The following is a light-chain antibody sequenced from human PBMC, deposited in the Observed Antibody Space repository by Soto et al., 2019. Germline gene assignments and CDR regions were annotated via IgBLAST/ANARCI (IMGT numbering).Light chain of an antibody. CDR1: XSNIGAGYH. J-gene: IGLJ1*01. V-gene: IGLV1-40*01. CDR3: QSYDSSLSGYV. Sequence: QSVLTQPPSVSGAPGQRVTISCTGXXSNIGAGYHVHWYQQLPGTAPKLLIYGNSNRPSGVPDRFSGSKSGTSASLAITGLQAEDEADYYCQSYDSSLSGYVFGTGTKLTVL. CDR2: GNS.